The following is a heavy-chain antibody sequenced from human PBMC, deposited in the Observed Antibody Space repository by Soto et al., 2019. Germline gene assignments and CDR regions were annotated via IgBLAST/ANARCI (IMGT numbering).Heavy chain of an antibody. CDR1: GGSISSYY. CDR3: ARDLADYYDSSGYAFDI. CDR2: IYYSGST. D-gene: IGHD3-22*01. Sequence: SETLSLTCTVSGGSISSYYWSWIRQPPGKGLEWIGYIYYSGSTNYNPSLKSRVTISVDTSKNQFSLKLSSVTAADTAVYYCARDLADYYDSSGYAFDIWGQGTMVTVSS. J-gene: IGHJ3*02. V-gene: IGHV4-59*01.